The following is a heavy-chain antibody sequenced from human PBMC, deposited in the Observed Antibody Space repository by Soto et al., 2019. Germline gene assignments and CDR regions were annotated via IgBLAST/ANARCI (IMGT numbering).Heavy chain of an antibody. D-gene: IGHD1-26*01. CDR2: LYWDDDK. CDR1: GFSLHTSGVG. J-gene: IGHJ4*02. V-gene: IGHV2-5*02. CDR3: AYRALYSGSYWDGGYFDS. Sequence: QITLRESGPTRVRPTQTLSLTCTFSGFSLHTSGVGVGWIRQPPGKALEWLALLYWDDDKRYSPSLKSRRSITKDTSENQVVLTMTNMYPVDTATYYCAYRALYSGSYWDGGYFDSLGQGTLITVSS.